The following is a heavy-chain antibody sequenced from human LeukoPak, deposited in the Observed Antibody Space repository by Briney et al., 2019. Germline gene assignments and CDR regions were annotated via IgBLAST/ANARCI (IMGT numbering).Heavy chain of an antibody. CDR1: GYTFSNHW. Sequence: GESLKISCKGSGYTFSNHWIGWVRQMPGKGLEWMGIIYPGDSDTRYSPTFQGQVIISADKSISTAYLQWSSLKASDTAMYYCARRAYCGGDCYLDYWGQGTLVTVSS. CDR2: IYPGDSDT. V-gene: IGHV5-51*01. D-gene: IGHD2-21*02. CDR3: ARRAYCGGDCYLDY. J-gene: IGHJ4*02.